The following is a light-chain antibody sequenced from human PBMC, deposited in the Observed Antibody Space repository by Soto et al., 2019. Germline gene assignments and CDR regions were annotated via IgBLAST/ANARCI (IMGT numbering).Light chain of an antibody. CDR2: GAS. J-gene: IGKJ1*01. CDR1: QSVSSSY. CDR3: QQYGSSPT. Sequence: ESVLTQAPGTLSLSPGEKATISCRASQSVSSSYLAWYQQKPGQAPRLLIYGASSRATGIPDRFSGSGSGTDFTLTISRLEPEDCAVYYCQQYGSSPTFGQGTKVDIK. V-gene: IGKV3-20*01.